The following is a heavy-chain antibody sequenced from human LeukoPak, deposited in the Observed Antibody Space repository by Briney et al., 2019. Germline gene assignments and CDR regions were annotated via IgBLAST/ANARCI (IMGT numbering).Heavy chain of an antibody. D-gene: IGHD2-2*02. CDR1: GYTFSDYY. CDR3: TRTWGTGACRSGNCYNPDFDF. Sequence: ASVKVSCKTAGYTFSDYYIHWVRQAPGQGLEWMGRINPDSGDTNKAHNFQDRVTMARDTSITTAYMELSGLRSDDTAMYYRTRTWGTGACRSGNCYNPDFDFWGQGTLVSVSS. CDR2: INPDSGDT. V-gene: IGHV1-2*06. J-gene: IGHJ4*02.